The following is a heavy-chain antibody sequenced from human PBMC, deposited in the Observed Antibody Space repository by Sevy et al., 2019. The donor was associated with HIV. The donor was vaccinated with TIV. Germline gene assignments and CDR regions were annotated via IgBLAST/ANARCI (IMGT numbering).Heavy chain of an antibody. CDR3: ARGRRYYYGSGSYSYYFDY. CDR2: ISYDGSNK. V-gene: IGHV3-30-3*01. CDR1: GFTFSSYA. Sequence: LSLTCAASGFTFSSYAMHWVRQAPGKGLEWVAVISYDGSNKYYADSVKGRFTISRDNSKNRLYLQMNSLGAEDTAVYYCARGRRYYYGSGSYSYYFDYWGQGTLVTVSS. J-gene: IGHJ4*02. D-gene: IGHD3-10*01.